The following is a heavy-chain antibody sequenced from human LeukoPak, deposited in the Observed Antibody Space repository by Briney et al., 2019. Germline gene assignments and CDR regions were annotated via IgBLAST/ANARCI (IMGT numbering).Heavy chain of an antibody. D-gene: IGHD3-22*01. CDR1: GFTFSDYY. Sequence: PGGSLRLSCAASGFTFSDYYMSWIRQAPGKGLEWVSYISSSGSTIYYADSVKGRFTISRDNAKNSLYLQMNSLRAGDTAVYYCARDHHRRLYDSQARDTFDIWGQGTLVTVSS. J-gene: IGHJ3*02. V-gene: IGHV3-11*04. CDR3: ARDHHRRLYDSQARDTFDI. CDR2: ISSSGSTI.